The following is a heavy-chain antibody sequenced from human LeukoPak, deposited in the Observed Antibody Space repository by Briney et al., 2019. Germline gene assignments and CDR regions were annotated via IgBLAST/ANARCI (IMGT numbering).Heavy chain of an antibody. CDR3: ASAYCSSTSCYTGPYYYYMDV. D-gene: IGHD2-2*02. Sequence: SETLSLTCTVSGGSIGSYYWSWIRQPPGKGLEWIGYIYYSGSTNCNPSLKSRVTISVDTSKSQFSLKLTSVTAADTAVYYCASAYCSSTSCYTGPYYYYMDVWGKGTTVTVSS. CDR2: IYYSGST. CDR1: GGSIGSYY. V-gene: IGHV4-59*08. J-gene: IGHJ6*03.